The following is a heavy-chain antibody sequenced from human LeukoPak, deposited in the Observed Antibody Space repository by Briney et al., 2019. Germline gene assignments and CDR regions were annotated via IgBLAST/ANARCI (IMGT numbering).Heavy chain of an antibody. Sequence: SETLSLTCTVSGGSISSHYWSWIRQPPGKGLEWIGYIYYSGSTNYNPSLKSRVTISVDTSKNQFSLKLSSVTAADTAVYYCARTRNWFDPWGQGTLVTVSS. CDR1: GGSISSHY. CDR2: IYYSGST. V-gene: IGHV4-59*11. CDR3: ARTRNWFDP. J-gene: IGHJ5*02.